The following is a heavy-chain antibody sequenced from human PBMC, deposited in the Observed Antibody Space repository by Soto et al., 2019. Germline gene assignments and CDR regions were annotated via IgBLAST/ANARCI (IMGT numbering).Heavy chain of an antibody. D-gene: IGHD3-3*01. CDR1: GGSISNYY. Sequence: SETLSLTCTVSGGSISNYYCNWIRQPAGKGLEWIGRIDTSGSTNYNPSLKSRVTMSVDTSKQESSLKLSAVTAADTALDYCARGGQDFWSGPFDYWGRGALVTVSS. CDR3: ARGGQDFWSGPFDY. CDR2: IDTSGST. V-gene: IGHV4-4*07. J-gene: IGHJ4*02.